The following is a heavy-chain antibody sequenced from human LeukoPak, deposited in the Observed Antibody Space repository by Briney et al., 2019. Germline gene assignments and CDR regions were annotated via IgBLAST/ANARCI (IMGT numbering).Heavy chain of an antibody. D-gene: IGHD2-15*01. J-gene: IGHJ5*01. CDR1: GFTFSSYA. CDR2: ISGSGGSP. V-gene: IGHV3-23*01. Sequence: GGSLRLSCAASGFTFSSYAMSWVRQAPGKGLGWVSGISGSGGSPYSAAAVRGRSTISRDNSKKTLYLQMNSLRAEDTAVYYCAKERRGCYDNWFDSWDQGTLVTVSS. CDR3: AKERRGCYDNWFDS.